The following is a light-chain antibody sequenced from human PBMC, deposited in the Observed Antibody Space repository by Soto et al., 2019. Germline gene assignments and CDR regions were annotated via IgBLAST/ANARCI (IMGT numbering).Light chain of an antibody. CDR3: QQYFEWPPMT. CDR2: GAS. Sequence: VMTQSPATXSVSPGERATLSCWASETVATNLAWYQQKPGQAPRLLISGASTRAAGISDRFRGSGSGTEFTLTISSLRSEDSAIYYCQQYFEWPPMTFGQGTKVDIK. CDR1: ETVATN. V-gene: IGKV3-15*01. J-gene: IGKJ1*01.